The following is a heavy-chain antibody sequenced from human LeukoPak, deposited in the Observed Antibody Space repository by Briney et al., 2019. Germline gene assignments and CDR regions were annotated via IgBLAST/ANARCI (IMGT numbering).Heavy chain of an antibody. D-gene: IGHD2-2*01. CDR2: IYYSGST. CDR3: ARHVVPAAQSWFDP. CDR1: GGSISSYY. V-gene: IGHV4-59*08. Sequence: SETLFLTCTVSGGSISSYYWSWVRQPPGKGLEGVGYIYYSGSTNYNPSLKSRVTISVDTSKNQFSLKLSSVTAADTAVYYCARHVVPAAQSWFDPWGQGTLVTVSS. J-gene: IGHJ5*02.